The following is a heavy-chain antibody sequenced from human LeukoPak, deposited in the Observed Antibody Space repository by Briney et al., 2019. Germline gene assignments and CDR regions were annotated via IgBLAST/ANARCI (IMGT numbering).Heavy chain of an antibody. CDR3: ARGGSPKYYYGMDV. Sequence: PSETLSLTCDVSGGSISSSNWWSWVRQPPGKGLEWIGEMYHGGNTNYNPSLKSRLTISVDKSKNQFSLKLSSVTAADTAVYYCARGGSPKYYYGMDVWGQGTTVTVSS. D-gene: IGHD3-16*01. CDR2: MYHGGNT. J-gene: IGHJ6*02. V-gene: IGHV4-4*02. CDR1: GGSISSSNW.